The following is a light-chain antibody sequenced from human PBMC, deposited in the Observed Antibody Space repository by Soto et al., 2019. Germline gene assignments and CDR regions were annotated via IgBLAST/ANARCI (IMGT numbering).Light chain of an antibody. CDR3: QQYGSSPPYT. V-gene: IGKV3-20*01. CDR1: QSVSNNY. CDR2: GSS. Sequence: EVVLTQSPGTRSLSPGERATLSCRASQSVSNNYFAWYQQKPGQAPRLLIFGSSDRATGIPDRFSGSGSGTDFTLTNSRLEPEDFAVYYCQQYGSSPPYTFGQGTKLELK. J-gene: IGKJ2*01.